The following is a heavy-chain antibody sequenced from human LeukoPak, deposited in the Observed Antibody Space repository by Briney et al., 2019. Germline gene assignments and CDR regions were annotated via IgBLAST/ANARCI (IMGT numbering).Heavy chain of an antibody. J-gene: IGHJ3*02. CDR1: GFTFRSND. CDR3: AREDSSGAFDI. Sequence: GRSLRPSCAASGFTFRSNDMHWVRQAPGKGLEWVAVVWYDKSNKYYVGSVKGRFTIYRANSTNTPSLQMTSLRVEATALYSCAREDSSGAFDIWGQGTMVTVSS. D-gene: IGHD3-22*01. V-gene: IGHV3-33*01. CDR2: VWYDKSNK.